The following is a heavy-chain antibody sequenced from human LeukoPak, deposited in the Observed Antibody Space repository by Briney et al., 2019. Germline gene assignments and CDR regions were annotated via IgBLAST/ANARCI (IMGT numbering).Heavy chain of an antibody. CDR2: IKQEGSEK. V-gene: IGHV3-7*01. CDR3: ASQAGAFDI. Sequence: GGSLRLSCAPSVFTFSSYWMSGVPHAPEEGRECVANIKQEGSEKHYVHSVRGRFTLSRDNAKHSLHLQMNTLRADDTDVYFWASQAGAFDIWGQGTMVTVSS. J-gene: IGHJ3*02. CDR1: VFTFSSYW.